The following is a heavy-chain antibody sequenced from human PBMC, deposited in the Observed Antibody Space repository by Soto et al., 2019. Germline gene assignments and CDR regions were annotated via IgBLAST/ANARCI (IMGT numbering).Heavy chain of an antibody. D-gene: IGHD3-16*02. Sequence: VASVKVSCKASGGTFSSYAISWVRQAPGQGLEWMGGIIPIFGTANYAQKFQGRVTITADKSTSTAYMELSSLRSGDTAVYYCARDRGITFGGVIAYYYGMDVWGQGTTVTVSS. J-gene: IGHJ6*02. CDR2: IIPIFGTA. CDR1: GGTFSSYA. V-gene: IGHV1-69*06. CDR3: ARDRGITFGGVIAYYYGMDV.